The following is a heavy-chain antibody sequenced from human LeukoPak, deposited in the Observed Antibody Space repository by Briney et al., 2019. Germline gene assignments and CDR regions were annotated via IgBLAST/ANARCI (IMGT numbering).Heavy chain of an antibody. CDR2: IYYSGST. D-gene: IGHD1-26*01. V-gene: IGHV4-39*07. CDR3: ARDIGSGNDY. J-gene: IGHJ4*02. Sequence: KSSETLSLTCTVSGGSISSSSYYWGWVRQPPGKGLEWIGSIYYSGSTYYNPSLKSRVTISVDTSKNQFSLKLSSVTAADTAVYYCARDIGSGNDYWGQGTLVTVSS. CDR1: GGSISSSSYY.